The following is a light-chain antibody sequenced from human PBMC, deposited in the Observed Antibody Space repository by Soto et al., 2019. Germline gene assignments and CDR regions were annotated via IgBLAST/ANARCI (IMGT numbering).Light chain of an antibody. J-gene: IGLJ1*01. CDR3: SSYSDSDTKV. CDR1: SDDVGGYKY. CDR2: EVN. V-gene: IGLV2-14*01. Sequence: QSALTQPASVSGSPGQSITISCTGTSDDVGGYKYVSWYQQHPGKAPKLMIYEVNNRPSGVSGRFSGSKSDTTAYLTISGLQAEDEADYYCSSYSDSDTKVFGTGTKVTVL.